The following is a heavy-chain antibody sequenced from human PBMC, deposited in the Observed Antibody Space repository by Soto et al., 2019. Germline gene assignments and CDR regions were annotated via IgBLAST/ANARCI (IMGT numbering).Heavy chain of an antibody. V-gene: IGHV4-30-4*01. CDR2: IYYSGST. CDR3: ARENRGTVTSFDY. J-gene: IGHJ4*02. CDR1: VGSSSSGDYY. D-gene: IGHD4-17*01. Sequence: SETLSLTCTVSVGSSSSGDYYWIWIRQPPGKGLEWIGYIYYSGSTYYNPSLKSRVTISVDTSKNQFSLRLSSVTAADTAVYYCARENRGTVTSFDYWGQGTLVTVSS.